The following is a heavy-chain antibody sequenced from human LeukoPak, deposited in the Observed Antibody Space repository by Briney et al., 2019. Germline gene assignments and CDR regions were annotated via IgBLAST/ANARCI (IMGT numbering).Heavy chain of an antibody. CDR1: GGSISSSNW. CDR2: IYHSGST. V-gene: IGHV4-4*02. CDR3: ASRGRGYCGSTSCFLP. D-gene: IGHD2-2*01. Sequence: SETLSLTCAVSGGSISSSNWWSWVRQPPGKGLEWIGEIYHSGSTNYNPSLKSRVTISVDKSKNQFSLKLSSVTAADTAVYYCASRGRGYCGSTSCFLPWGQGTLVTVSS. J-gene: IGHJ5*02.